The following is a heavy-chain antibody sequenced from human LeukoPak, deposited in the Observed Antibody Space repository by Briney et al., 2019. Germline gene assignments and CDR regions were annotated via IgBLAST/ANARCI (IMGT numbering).Heavy chain of an antibody. J-gene: IGHJ4*02. CDR3: AKDRARCSGGSCPIDY. V-gene: IGHV3-30*18. D-gene: IGHD2-15*01. Sequence: PGGSLRLSCAASGFTFSSYGMHWVRQAPGKGLEWVAVISYDGSNKYYADSVKGRFTISRDNSKNTLYLQMNSLRAEDTAVHYCAKDRARCSGGSCPIDYWGQGTLVTVSS. CDR1: GFTFSSYG. CDR2: ISYDGSNK.